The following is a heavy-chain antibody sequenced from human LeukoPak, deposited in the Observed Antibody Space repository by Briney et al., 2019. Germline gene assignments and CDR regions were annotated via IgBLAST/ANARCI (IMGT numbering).Heavy chain of an antibody. D-gene: IGHD6-19*01. CDR2: ISGSGGRT. V-gene: IGHV3-23*01. J-gene: IGHJ4*02. Sequence: GGSLRLSCAASGFTFSSYAISWVRQAPGKGLEWVSGISGSGGRTYYADSVKGRFTISRDNSKNTLYLQMNRLRAEDTAVYYCAKDQGDYSSGWSIFDYWGQGSLVTVSS. CDR3: AKDQGDYSSGWSIFDY. CDR1: GFTFSSYA.